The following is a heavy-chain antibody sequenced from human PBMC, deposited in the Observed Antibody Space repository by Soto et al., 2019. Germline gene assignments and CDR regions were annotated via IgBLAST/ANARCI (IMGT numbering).Heavy chain of an antibody. Sequence: EVQLLESGGGLVQPGGSRRLSCAASGFTFSSYAMSWVRQAPGKGLEWVSVIRGSGDRTYYADSVKGRFTISRDNSKNTLYMQMNTLRAEDTAVYYCAKQQGPGTPYYYAMDVWGQGTTVTVSS. CDR3: AKQQGPGTPYYYAMDV. CDR1: GFTFSSYA. V-gene: IGHV3-23*01. D-gene: IGHD1-1*01. CDR2: IRGSGDRT. J-gene: IGHJ6*02.